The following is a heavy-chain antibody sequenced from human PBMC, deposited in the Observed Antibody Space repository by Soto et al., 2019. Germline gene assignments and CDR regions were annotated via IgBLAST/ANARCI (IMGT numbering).Heavy chain of an antibody. Sequence: SETLSLTCTVSGGSISSGGYYWSWIRQHPGKGLEWIGYIYYSGSTYYNPSLKSRVTISVDTSKNQFSLKLSSVTAADTAVYYCAGGVIFLSDDAPSDAIYIRAQRTTVPVS. D-gene: IGHD3-9*01. CDR2: IYYSGST. J-gene: IGHJ3*02. V-gene: IGHV4-31*03. CDR1: GGSISSGGYY. CDR3: AGGVIFLSDDAPSDAIYI.